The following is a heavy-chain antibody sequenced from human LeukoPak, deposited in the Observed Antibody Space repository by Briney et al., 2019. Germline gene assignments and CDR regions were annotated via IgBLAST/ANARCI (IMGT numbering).Heavy chain of an antibody. CDR3: ARGGTNNYYYYYGMDV. Sequence: SETLSLTCAVYGGSFSGYYWNWIRQPPGKGLEWIGEINHSGSTNYNPSLKSRVTISVDTSRNQFSLKLSSVTAADTAVYYCARGGTNNYYYYYGMDVWGQGTTVTVSS. J-gene: IGHJ6*02. CDR2: INHSGST. CDR1: GGSFSGYY. V-gene: IGHV4-34*01. D-gene: IGHD2-8*01.